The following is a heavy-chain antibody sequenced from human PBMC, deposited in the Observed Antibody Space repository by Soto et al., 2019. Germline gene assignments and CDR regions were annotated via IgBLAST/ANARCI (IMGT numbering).Heavy chain of an antibody. Sequence: EVQLVESGGGLVQPGGSLRLSCAASGFTFSSYWMHWVRQAPGKGLVWVSRINSDGSSTSYADSVKGRFTISRDNAKNTLYLQMNNLRAEDTAVYYCARVRGGYGGNFPPEYYFDYWGQGTLVTVSS. V-gene: IGHV3-74*01. CDR3: ARVRGGYGGNFPPEYYFDY. CDR2: INSDGSST. CDR1: GFTFSSYW. J-gene: IGHJ4*02. D-gene: IGHD2-21*01.